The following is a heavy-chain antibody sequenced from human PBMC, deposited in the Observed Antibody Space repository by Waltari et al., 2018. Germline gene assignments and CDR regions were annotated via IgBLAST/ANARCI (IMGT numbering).Heavy chain of an antibody. V-gene: IGHV4-4*02. CDR2: IYHNGST. CDR3: ARDAIRAALDH. D-gene: IGHD6-25*01. J-gene: IGHJ4*02. Sequence: QVQLQESVPGLVKPSGTLSLTCAVSGGSLRSTNWWSWVRQPPGRGLEWIGEIYHNGSTSYNPSLGRRVTVSVDKSKNQFSLKVTSVTAADTAVYYCARDAIRAALDHWGPGILVTVSS. CDR1: GGSLRSTNW.